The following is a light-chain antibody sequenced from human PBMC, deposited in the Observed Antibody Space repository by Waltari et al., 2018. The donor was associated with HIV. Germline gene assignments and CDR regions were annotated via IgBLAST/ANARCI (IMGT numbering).Light chain of an antibody. Sequence: EIVLTPSPGTLSLSPGERATLSCRTSQSVSSTYLAWYQQRPGQAPRLLIYGASSRATGIPDRFSGSGSGTDFTLTINRLEPEDFAVYYCQQYGSSPPLYTFGQGTKLEIK. J-gene: IGKJ2*01. CDR3: QQYGSSPPLYT. CDR1: QSVSSTY. CDR2: GAS. V-gene: IGKV3-20*01.